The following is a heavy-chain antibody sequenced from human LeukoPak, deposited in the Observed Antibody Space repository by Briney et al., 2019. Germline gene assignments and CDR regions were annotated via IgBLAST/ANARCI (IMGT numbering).Heavy chain of an antibody. J-gene: IGHJ1*01. Sequence: GASVKVSCKASGGTFSSYAISWVRQAPGQGLEWMGWISAYNGNTNYAQKLQGRVTMTTDTSTSTAYMELRSLRSDDTAVYYCARDLSRIAAAYHPFQHWGQGTLVTVSS. CDR2: ISAYNGNT. V-gene: IGHV1-18*01. D-gene: IGHD6-13*01. CDR3: ARDLSRIAAAYHPFQH. CDR1: GGTFSSYA.